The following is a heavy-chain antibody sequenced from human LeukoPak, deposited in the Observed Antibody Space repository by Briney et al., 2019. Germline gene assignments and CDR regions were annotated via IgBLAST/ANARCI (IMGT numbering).Heavy chain of an antibody. CDR1: GGSISSGDYY. Sequence: SQTLSLTCTVSGGSISSGDYYWSWIRQPPGKGLEWIGYIYYSGSTYYNPSLKSRVTISVDTSKNQFSLKLSSVTAADTAVYYCARATYYDFWSGYYLFDYWGQGTLVTVSP. CDR3: ARATYYDFWSGYYLFDY. D-gene: IGHD3-3*01. CDR2: IYYSGST. J-gene: IGHJ4*02. V-gene: IGHV4-30-4*08.